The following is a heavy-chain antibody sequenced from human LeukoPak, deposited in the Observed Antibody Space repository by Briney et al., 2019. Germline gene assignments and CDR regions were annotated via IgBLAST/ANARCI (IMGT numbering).Heavy chain of an antibody. D-gene: IGHD2-21*02. V-gene: IGHV3-48*03. CDR1: GFTFSIYE. CDR2: ISSSCSTI. J-gene: IGHJ6*02. CDR3: ARDREVVVTATYYYYYYGMDV. Sequence: PGGSLRLSCAASGFTFSIYEMNWVRQAPGKGLEWVSYISSSCSTIYYADTVKGRFTISRDNAKNSLYLQMNSLRAEDTAVYYCARDREVVVTATYYYYYYGMDVWGQGTTVTVSS.